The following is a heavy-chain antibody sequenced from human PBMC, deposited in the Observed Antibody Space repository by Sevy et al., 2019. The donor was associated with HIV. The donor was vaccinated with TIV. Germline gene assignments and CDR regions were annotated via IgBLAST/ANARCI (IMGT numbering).Heavy chain of an antibody. CDR1: GFTFSSYA. CDR3: ASLALVELWFGDRAFDI. V-gene: IGHV3-30-3*01. CDR2: ISYDGSNK. D-gene: IGHD3-10*01. J-gene: IGHJ3*02. Sequence: GGSLRLSCAASGFTFSSYAMHWVRQAPGKGLEWVAFISYDGSNKYYADSVKGRFTISRDNSKNTLYLQMNSLRAEDTAVYYCASLALVELWFGDRAFDIWGQRTMVTVSS.